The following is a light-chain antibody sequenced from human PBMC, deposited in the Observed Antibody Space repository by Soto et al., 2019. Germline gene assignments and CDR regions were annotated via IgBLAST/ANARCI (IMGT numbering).Light chain of an antibody. V-gene: IGKV1-17*01. CDR3: LQHNDYPYT. CDR2: AAS. J-gene: IGKJ2*01. Sequence: DIQMTQSPSSLSASVGDRVTIACRASQGIRSDLGWHQQKPGKAPKRLIYAASRLQSGVPSRFSAGGSGTEFILTISSLQPEDFATYYCLQHNDYPYTFGQGTKV. CDR1: QGIRSD.